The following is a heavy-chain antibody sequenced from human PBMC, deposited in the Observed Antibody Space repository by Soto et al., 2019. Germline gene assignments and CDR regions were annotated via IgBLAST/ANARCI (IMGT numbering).Heavy chain of an antibody. V-gene: IGHV3-33*01. CDR3: ARDYYGDYVGWFDP. Sequence: QVQLVESGGGVVQPGRSLRLSCAASGFTFSSYGMHWVRQAPGKGLEWVAVIWYDGSNKYYADSVKGRFTISRDNSKNTLYLQMNSLRAEATAVYSCARDYYGDYVGWFDPWGQGTLVTVSS. J-gene: IGHJ5*02. D-gene: IGHD4-17*01. CDR1: GFTFSSYG. CDR2: IWYDGSNK.